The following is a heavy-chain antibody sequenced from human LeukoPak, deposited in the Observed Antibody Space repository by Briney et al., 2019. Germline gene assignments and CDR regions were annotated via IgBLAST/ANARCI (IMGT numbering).Heavy chain of an antibody. D-gene: IGHD3-9*01. Sequence: GGSLRLSCAASGFTVGNNFMSWVRQAPGKGLEWVANIKQDGSEKYYVDSVKGRFTISRDNAKNSLYLQMNSLRAEDTAVYYCARVGLYYDILTGMGRTGAVDYWGQETLVTVSS. CDR3: ARVGLYYDILTGMGRTGAVDY. V-gene: IGHV3-7*01. J-gene: IGHJ4*02. CDR2: IKQDGSEK. CDR1: GFTVGNNF.